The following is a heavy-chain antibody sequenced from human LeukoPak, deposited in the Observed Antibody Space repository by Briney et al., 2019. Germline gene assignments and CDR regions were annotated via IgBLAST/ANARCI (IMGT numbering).Heavy chain of an antibody. J-gene: IGHJ6*03. CDR3: AREHCSGGSCYSIYYYYYMDV. CDR1: DDSISSSTYY. Sequence: SDTLSLTCIISDDSISSSTYYWGWIRQPPGKGLEWIGSIYYSGSTYYNPSLKSRVTISVDTSKNQFSPKLSSVTAADTAVYYCAREHCSGGSCYSIYYYYYMDVWGKGTTVTVSS. V-gene: IGHV4-39*07. CDR2: IYYSGST. D-gene: IGHD2-15*01.